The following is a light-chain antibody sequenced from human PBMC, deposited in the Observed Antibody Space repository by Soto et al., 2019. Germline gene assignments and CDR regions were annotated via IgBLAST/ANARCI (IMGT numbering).Light chain of an antibody. CDR2: SDN. CDR1: SSNIGTNT. J-gene: IGLJ2*01. V-gene: IGLV1-44*01. CDR3: AAWDVSLVV. Sequence: QSVLTQPPSASGTPGQRVTISCSGSSSNIGTNTVIWYQQLPGAAPRPLIYSDNQRPSGVPDRFSGSKSGTSAYLAISGLQSEDEADYYCAAWDVSLVVFGGGTKLTVL.